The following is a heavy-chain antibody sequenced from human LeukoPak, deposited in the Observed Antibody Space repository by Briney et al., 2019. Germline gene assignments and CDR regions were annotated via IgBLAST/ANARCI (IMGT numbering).Heavy chain of an antibody. V-gene: IGHV3-15*01. CDR2: IRSKSDGGTT. Sequence: GGSLRLSCTASGFTFNNAWMTWVRQAPGKGLEWVGRIRSKSDGGTTDYAAPVKGRLTISRDDSKDTLYLQMNSLKTEDTAVYYCFTRAVADWGQGTLVTVSS. J-gene: IGHJ4*02. CDR1: GFTFNNAW. D-gene: IGHD6-19*01. CDR3: FTRAVAD.